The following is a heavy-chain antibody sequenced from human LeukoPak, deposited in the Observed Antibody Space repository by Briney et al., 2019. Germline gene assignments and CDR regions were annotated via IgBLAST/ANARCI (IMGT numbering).Heavy chain of an antibody. V-gene: IGHV1-8*03. D-gene: IGHD2-2*01. CDR2: MYPNSGNT. CDR1: GYTFTSYD. CDR3: ARGQRRRYCSSTSCSKVYYYYYMDV. Sequence: GASVKVSCKASGYTFTSYDINWVRQATGQGLEWMGWMYPNSGNTGYAQKFQGRVTITRNTSISTAYMELSSLRSEDTAVYYCARGQRRRYCSSTSCSKVYYYYYMDVWGKGTTVTVSS. J-gene: IGHJ6*03.